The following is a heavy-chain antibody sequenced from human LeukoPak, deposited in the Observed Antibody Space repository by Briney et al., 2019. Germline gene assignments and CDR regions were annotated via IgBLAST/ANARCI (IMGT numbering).Heavy chain of an antibody. CDR2: LIPIFGTA. CDR3: AGDGVSGVCNY. Sequence: GASVKVSCKASGGSFTIYAISWVRQAPGQGLEWMGGLIPIFGTANYAQKFQGRVTITADKSTSTAYMELSSLRSEDTAVYYCAGDGVSGVCNYWGQGTLVTVSS. J-gene: IGHJ4*02. CDR1: GGSFTIYA. D-gene: IGHD3-3*01. V-gene: IGHV1-69*06.